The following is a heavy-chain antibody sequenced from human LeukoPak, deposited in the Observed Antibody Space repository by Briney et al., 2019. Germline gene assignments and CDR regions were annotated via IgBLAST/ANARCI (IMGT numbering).Heavy chain of an antibody. CDR3: ARDREGIVVVVAAMVYFDY. J-gene: IGHJ4*02. D-gene: IGHD2-15*01. Sequence: GGSLRLSCAASGFTFSSYAMSWVRQAPGKGLEWVAVIWYDGSNKYYADSVKGRFTISRDNSKNTLYLQMNSLRAEDTAVYYCARDREGIVVVVAAMVYFDYWGQGTLVTVSS. CDR2: IWYDGSNK. CDR1: GFTFSSYA. V-gene: IGHV3-33*08.